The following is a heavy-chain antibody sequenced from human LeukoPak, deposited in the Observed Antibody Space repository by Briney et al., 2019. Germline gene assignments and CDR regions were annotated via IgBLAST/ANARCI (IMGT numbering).Heavy chain of an antibody. Sequence: SETLPLTCAASRGSISSGGYSWSWIRQPPGKGLEWIGYMYHDGDTYYNPSLKGRVTISVDRSKNQFSLKVSSVTAADTAVYYCARGGVAPSGGPFFDYWGQGTLVTVSS. CDR2: MYHDGDT. CDR3: ARGGVAPSGGPFFDY. D-gene: IGHD3-10*01. CDR1: RGSISSGGYS. V-gene: IGHV4-30-2*01. J-gene: IGHJ4*02.